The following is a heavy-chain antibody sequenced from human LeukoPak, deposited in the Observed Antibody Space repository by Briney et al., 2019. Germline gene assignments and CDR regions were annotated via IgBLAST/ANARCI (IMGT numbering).Heavy chain of an antibody. Sequence: GGSLRLSCAASGFIFSSYSMNWVRQAPGKGLEWVSYISSGSSTIYYADSVKGRFTISRDNARNSLYLQMNSLTAEDTAVYYCAGKIAVAGYFDYWGQGTLVTVSS. CDR2: ISSGSSTI. J-gene: IGHJ4*02. V-gene: IGHV3-48*01. CDR1: GFIFSSYS. CDR3: AGKIAVAGYFDY. D-gene: IGHD6-19*01.